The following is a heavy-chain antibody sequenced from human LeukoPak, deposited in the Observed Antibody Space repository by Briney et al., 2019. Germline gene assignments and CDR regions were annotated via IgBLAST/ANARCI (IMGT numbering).Heavy chain of an antibody. CDR1: GFTFSSYW. CDR2: ITSDGSGI. D-gene: IGHD1-26*01. Sequence: PGGSLRLSCAASGFTFSSYWMHWVHQPPGKGLVWVSRITSDGSGIGYADSVKGRFSTSRDNAKNTLYLQMNSLRAEDTAVYYCASGRLVGAPDYWGQGTLVTVSS. V-gene: IGHV3-74*01. CDR3: ASGRLVGAPDY. J-gene: IGHJ4*02.